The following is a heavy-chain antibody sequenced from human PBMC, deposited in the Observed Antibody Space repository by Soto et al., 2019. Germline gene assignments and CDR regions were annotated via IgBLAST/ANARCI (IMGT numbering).Heavy chain of an antibody. V-gene: IGHV4-39*01. Sequence: QLQLQESGPGLVKPSETLSLTCTVSGASISSNSYYWGWIRQPPGKGLEWIGSIYYTGSTYYNPSLKSRVTISVDTSKNQFFLRLSSVTAADTAVYYCARLWYDSSGYYYGSWFDYWGQGTLVTVSS. CDR2: IYYTGST. CDR1: GASISSNSYY. J-gene: IGHJ4*02. D-gene: IGHD3-22*01. CDR3: ARLWYDSSGYYYGSWFDY.